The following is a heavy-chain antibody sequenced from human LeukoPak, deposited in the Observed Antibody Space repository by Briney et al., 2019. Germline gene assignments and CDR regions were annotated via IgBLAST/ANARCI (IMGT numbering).Heavy chain of an antibody. D-gene: IGHD1-26*01. V-gene: IGHV3-74*01. Sequence: GGSLRLSCTASGFTFSSYWMHWVRQAPGKGLVWVSRINSDGSSTSYADSVKGRFTISRDNAKNTLYLQMNSLRAEDTAVYYCARHSGSYGKDYWGQGTLVTVSS. CDR1: GFTFSSYW. CDR3: ARHSGSYGKDY. CDR2: INSDGSST. J-gene: IGHJ4*02.